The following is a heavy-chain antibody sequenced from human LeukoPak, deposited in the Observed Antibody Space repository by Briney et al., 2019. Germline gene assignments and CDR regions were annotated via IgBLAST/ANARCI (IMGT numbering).Heavy chain of an antibody. Sequence: ASVKVSCKASGYTFTGYYMHWVRQAPGQGLEWMGWINPNSGGTNYAQKFQGRVTMTRDTSISTAYMELSRLRSDDTAVYYCARVRFGYCSSTSCYAFDYWGQGTLVTVSS. CDR1: GYTFTGYY. CDR2: INPNSGGT. J-gene: IGHJ4*02. CDR3: ARVRFGYCSSTSCYAFDY. V-gene: IGHV1-2*02. D-gene: IGHD2-2*01.